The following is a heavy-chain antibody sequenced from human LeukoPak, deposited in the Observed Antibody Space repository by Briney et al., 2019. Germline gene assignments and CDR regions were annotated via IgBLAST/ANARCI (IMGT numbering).Heavy chain of an antibody. CDR3: ARHVSSSSGRYFYYYMDV. CDR2: IFYSGST. J-gene: IGHJ6*03. CDR1: GGSISSSSYY. D-gene: IGHD6-19*01. V-gene: IGHV4-39*01. Sequence: PSETLSLTCTVSGGSISSSSYYWGWIRQPPGKGLEWIGGIFYSGSTNYNPSLMGRATASVDTSKSQFSLKLRSVTAADTAVYYCARHVSSSSGRYFYYYMDVWGKGTTVTVSS.